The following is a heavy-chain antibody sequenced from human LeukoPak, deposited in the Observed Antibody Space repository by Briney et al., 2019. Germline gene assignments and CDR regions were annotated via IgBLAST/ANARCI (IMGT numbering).Heavy chain of an antibody. CDR1: GFTFSSYW. Sequence: GGSLRLSCAASGFTFSSYWMRWVRQAPGKGLVWVTRINSDGSSTSYADSVKGRFTISRDNAKNTLYLQMNSLRAEDTAVYYCARGPTYYYDSSGYFYWGQGTLVTVSS. CDR2: INSDGSST. J-gene: IGHJ4*02. D-gene: IGHD3-22*01. V-gene: IGHV3-74*01. CDR3: ARGPTYYYDSSGYFY.